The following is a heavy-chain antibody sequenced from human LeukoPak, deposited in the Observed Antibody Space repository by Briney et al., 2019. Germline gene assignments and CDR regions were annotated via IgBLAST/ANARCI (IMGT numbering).Heavy chain of an antibody. Sequence: GGSLRLSCAASGFTFSSYGMHWVRQAPGKGLEWVAVISYDGSKRYYADSVKGRFTISRDNSKNTLYLQMNSLRAEDTAVYYCAKIISGSYYYYYGMDVWGQGTTVTVSS. V-gene: IGHV3-30*18. D-gene: IGHD1-26*01. CDR1: GFTFSSYG. CDR3: AKIISGSYYYYYGMDV. CDR2: ISYDGSKR. J-gene: IGHJ6*02.